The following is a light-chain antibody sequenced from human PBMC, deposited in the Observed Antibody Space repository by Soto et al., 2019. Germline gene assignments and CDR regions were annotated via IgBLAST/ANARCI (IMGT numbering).Light chain of an antibody. CDR3: CSYAGSYILI. V-gene: IGLV2-11*01. CDR1: SSDVGGYDY. J-gene: IGLJ2*01. CDR2: DVS. Sequence: QSALTQPRSLSGSPGQSATISCTGTSSDVGGYDYVSWYQQHPGKVPKLMIFDVSKRPSGVPDRFSGSKSGNTASLTISGLQAEDEADYHCCSYAGSYILIFGGGTKVTVL.